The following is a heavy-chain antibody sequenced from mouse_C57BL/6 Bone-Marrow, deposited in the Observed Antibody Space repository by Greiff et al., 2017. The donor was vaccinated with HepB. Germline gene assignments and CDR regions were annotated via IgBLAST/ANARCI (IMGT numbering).Heavy chain of an antibody. V-gene: IGHV1-9*01. D-gene: IGHD1-1*01. CDR1: GYTFTGYW. Sequence: VQLPQSGAELMKPGASVKLSCKATGYTFTGYWIEWVKQRPGHGLEWIGESLPGRGSTNYNEKFKGKATFPADTSSNTAYMQLSSLTTEDSAIYYCARHYYGSSYFDVWGTGTTVTVSS. J-gene: IGHJ1*03. CDR2: SLPGRGST. CDR3: ARHYYGSSYFDV.